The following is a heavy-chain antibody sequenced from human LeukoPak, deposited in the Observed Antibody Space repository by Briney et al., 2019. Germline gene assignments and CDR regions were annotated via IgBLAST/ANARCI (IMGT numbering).Heavy chain of an antibody. CDR1: GFTFSSYA. CDR3: AKASGRVAGTYYFDY. CDR2: ISGSGGST. Sequence: GGCHRLSCAASGFTFSSYAMSWGRQAPGKGLEWVSAISGSGGSTYYADSVKGRFTISRDNSKNTLYLQMNSLRAEDTAVYYCAKASGRVAGTYYFDYWGERSLASVSS. D-gene: IGHD6-19*01. J-gene: IGHJ4*02. V-gene: IGHV3-23*01.